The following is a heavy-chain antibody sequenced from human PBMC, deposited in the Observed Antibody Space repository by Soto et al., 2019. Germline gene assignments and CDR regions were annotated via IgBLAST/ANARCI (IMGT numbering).Heavy chain of an antibody. V-gene: IGHV3-23*01. J-gene: IGHJ6*03. D-gene: IGHD1-1*01. Sequence: PGGSLRLSCAACGFTVSSYAMSWVRQAPGKGLEWVSAISGSGGGTYYADSVKGRFTISRDNSKNTLHLQMNSLRAEDTAVYYCAKDQLTNWYHYYYMDVWGKGTTVTVSS. CDR2: ISGSGGGT. CDR3: AKDQLTNWYHYYYMDV. CDR1: GFTVSSYA.